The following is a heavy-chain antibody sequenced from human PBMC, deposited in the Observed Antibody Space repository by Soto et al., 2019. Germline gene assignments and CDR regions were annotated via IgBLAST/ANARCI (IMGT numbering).Heavy chain of an antibody. CDR3: AHRQNGGNSGHFDY. CDR2: IYWNDDK. CDR1: GFSLSTSGVG. Sequence: SGPTLVKPTQTLTLTCTFSGFSLSTSGVGVGWIRQPPGKALEWLALIYWNDDKRYSPSLKSRLTITKDTSKNQVVLTMTNMDPVDTATYYCAHRQNGGNSGHFDYWGQGTLVTVSS. D-gene: IGHD2-21*02. J-gene: IGHJ4*02. V-gene: IGHV2-5*01.